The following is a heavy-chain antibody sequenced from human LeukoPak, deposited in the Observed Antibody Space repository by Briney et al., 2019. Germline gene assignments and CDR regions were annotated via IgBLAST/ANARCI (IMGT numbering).Heavy chain of an antibody. CDR1: GGSISSYY. V-gene: IGHV4-59*01. D-gene: IGHD1-26*01. CDR3: SGGSGAFCTFGY. J-gene: IGHJ4*02. CDR2: IQYSGST. Sequence: PSETLSLTCTVPGGSISSYYWSWIRQPPGEGLEWVGYIQYSGSTNYNPSLKSRVSISADTSNNQLPLMLTSVPAADTAIEYCSGGSGAFCTFGYWGQGTLVTVTP.